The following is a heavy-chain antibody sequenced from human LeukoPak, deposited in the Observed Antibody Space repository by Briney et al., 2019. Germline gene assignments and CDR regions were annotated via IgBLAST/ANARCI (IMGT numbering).Heavy chain of an antibody. V-gene: IGHV1-8*02. CDR3: ATSRYCSNGVCPFDY. D-gene: IGHD2-8*01. J-gene: IGHJ4*02. CDR2: TSPNTGYI. Sequence: ASVTVSCTASGYTFTSYYMNWVRQAAGQGLEWMGWTSPNTGYIYYARKFQGRMTMATNTATRTVYMELSSLRSEDTAVYYCATSRYCSNGVCPFDYWGQGTLVTVSS. CDR1: GYTFTSYY.